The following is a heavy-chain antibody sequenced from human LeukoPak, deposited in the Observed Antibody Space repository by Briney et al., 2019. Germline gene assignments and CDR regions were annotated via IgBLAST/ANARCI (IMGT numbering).Heavy chain of an antibody. CDR1: GGSISSDF. J-gene: IGHJ4*02. CDR2: ITYSGST. V-gene: IGHV4-59*01. D-gene: IGHD3-10*01. CDR3: ARTYYYFPGSSSGSYNFDY. Sequence: MPSETLSLTCTVSGGSISSDFWSWIRQPPGKGLEWIGYITYSGSTNYNPSLRSRVTISMNTSRNQFSLKLSSVTAADTAIYYCARTYYYFPGSSSGSYNFDYWGQGTPVTVSS.